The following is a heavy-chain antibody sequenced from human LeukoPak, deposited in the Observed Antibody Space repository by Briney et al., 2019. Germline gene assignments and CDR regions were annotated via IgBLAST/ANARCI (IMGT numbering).Heavy chain of an antibody. CDR2: ISGSGGST. J-gene: IGHJ3*02. CDR3: AWTWELFQAFDI. Sequence: AISGSGGSTYYADSVKGRFTISRDNSKNTLYLQMNSLRAEDTAVYYCAWTWELFQAFDIWGQGTMVTVSS. V-gene: IGHV3-23*01. D-gene: IGHD1-26*01.